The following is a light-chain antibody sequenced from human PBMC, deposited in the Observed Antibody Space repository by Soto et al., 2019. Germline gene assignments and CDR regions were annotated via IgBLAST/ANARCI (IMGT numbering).Light chain of an antibody. V-gene: IGLV2-8*01. Sequence: QSALTQPPSASGSPGQSVTISCTGPSSDVGAYDYVSWYQQHPGKAPKLMIYEVIKRPSEVPDRFSGSKSGNTASLTVSGLQAEDEADYYCSSYGGSNNFVVFGGGTKLTVL. CDR3: SSYGGSNNFVV. CDR2: EVI. J-gene: IGLJ2*01. CDR1: SSDVGAYDY.